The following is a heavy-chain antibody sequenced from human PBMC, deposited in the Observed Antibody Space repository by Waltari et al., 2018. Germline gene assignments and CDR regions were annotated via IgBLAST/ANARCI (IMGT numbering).Heavy chain of an antibody. CDR2: SYIAGAT. CDR3: ARDDPLTSGGGFDV. J-gene: IGHJ3*01. CDR1: GFTVSSIY. V-gene: IGHV3-53*02. D-gene: IGHD2-15*01. Sequence: EVQLVETGGGLVQPGGSLTLSCAASGFTVSSIYMSWVRQAPGKGLGVGSVSYIAGATYYADSVKGRFTISRDHSKNTLYLQMNSLRAEDTAIYYCARDDPLTSGGGFDVWGQGTMVTVSS.